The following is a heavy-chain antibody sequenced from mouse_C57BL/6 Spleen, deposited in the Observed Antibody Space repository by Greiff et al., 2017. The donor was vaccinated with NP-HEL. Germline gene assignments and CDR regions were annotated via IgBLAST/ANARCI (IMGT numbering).Heavy chain of an antibody. CDR3: SRVWGYDPDY. V-gene: IGHV3-6*01. D-gene: IGHD2-2*01. J-gene: IGHJ2*01. CDR2: ISYDGSH. Sequence: EVKLMESGPGLVKPSQSLSLTCSVTGYSITSGYYWNWIRQFPGNQLEWMGYISYDGSHNYNPSLKNRISITRDTSKNQFFLKLHSVTTEDTATFDCSRVWGYDPDYWGQGTTLTVSS. CDR1: GYSITSGYY.